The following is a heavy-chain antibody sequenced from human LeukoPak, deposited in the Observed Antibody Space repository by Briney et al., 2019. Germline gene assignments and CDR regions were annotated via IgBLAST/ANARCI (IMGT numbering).Heavy chain of an antibody. CDR3: ACSGYGLPSDWFDP. V-gene: IGHV4-30-4*01. J-gene: IGHJ5*02. D-gene: IGHD5-18*01. CDR1: GGSISSGDYY. CDR2: IYYSGST. Sequence: SQTLSLTCTVSGGSISSGDYYWSWIRQPPGKGLEWIGYIYYSGSTYYNPSLKSRVTISVDTSKNQFSLKLSSVTAADTAVYYCACSGYGLPSDWFDPWGQGTLVTVSS.